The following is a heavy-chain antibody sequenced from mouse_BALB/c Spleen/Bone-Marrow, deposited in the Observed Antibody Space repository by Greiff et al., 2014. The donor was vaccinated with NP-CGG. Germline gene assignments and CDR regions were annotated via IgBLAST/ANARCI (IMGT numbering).Heavy chain of an antibody. CDR3: ARYYYVSSYVDY. Sequence: DVQLQESAAELVKPGASVKLSCKASGFNIKKNNMHWVKQRPEQGLEWIGRIDPANGNTKYNPKFKGKTTITADTSSNTAYLQLSSLTSEDTAVYYCARYYYVSSYVDYWGQGTTLTVSS. J-gene: IGHJ2*01. CDR2: IDPANGNT. CDR1: GFNIKKNN. V-gene: IGHV14-3*02. D-gene: IGHD1-1*01.